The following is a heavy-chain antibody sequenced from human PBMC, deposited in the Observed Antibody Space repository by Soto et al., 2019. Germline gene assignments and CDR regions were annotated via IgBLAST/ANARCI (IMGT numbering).Heavy chain of an antibody. Sequence: QITLKESGHTLVKPTQMLTLTCTFSGFSLNTRGVGVGWIRQPPGGALEWLALIYWDDDKRYSPSLRSRLTITIDTSKNQVVLMMTTMEPLDTGTYYCAHTYSSSPDDGFEVWGQGTRVTVSS. V-gene: IGHV2-5*02. J-gene: IGHJ3*01. CDR2: IYWDDDK. CDR1: GFSLNTRGVG. D-gene: IGHD6-6*01. CDR3: AHTYSSSPDDGFEV.